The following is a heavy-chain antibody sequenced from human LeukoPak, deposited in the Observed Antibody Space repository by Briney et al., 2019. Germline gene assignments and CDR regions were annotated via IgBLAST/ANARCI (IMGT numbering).Heavy chain of an antibody. Sequence: SETLSLTCAVYGGSFSGYYWSWIRQPPGKGLEWIGEINHSGSTNYNPSLKSRVTISVDTSKNQFSLKLTSVTAADTAVYYCARRRYDSSGYYRYYFDYWGQGTLVTVSS. V-gene: IGHV4-34*01. CDR2: INHSGST. CDR1: GGSFSGYY. CDR3: ARRRYDSSGYYRYYFDY. D-gene: IGHD3-22*01. J-gene: IGHJ4*02.